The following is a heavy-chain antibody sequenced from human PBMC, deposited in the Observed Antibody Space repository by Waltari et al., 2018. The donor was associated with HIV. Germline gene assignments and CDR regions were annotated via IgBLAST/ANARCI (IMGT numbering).Heavy chain of an antibody. CDR3: AMDARAVFGVLPGMDV. CDR1: GYPLTAYF. J-gene: IGHJ6*02. CDR2: PNPNSGST. D-gene: IGHD3-3*01. Sequence: QVQLVQSGADVKKPGASVKDPCKASGYPLTAYFKHWLRQAPGQRLEWVGWPNPNSGSTAYAPKLQCMVTMTRDTSISTVYMDLSRLRSDDTAVYVGAMDARAVFGVLPGMDVWGQGITVTVPS. V-gene: IGHV1-2*07.